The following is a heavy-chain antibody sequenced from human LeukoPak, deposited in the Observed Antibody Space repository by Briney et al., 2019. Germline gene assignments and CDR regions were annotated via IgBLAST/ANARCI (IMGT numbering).Heavy chain of an antibody. CDR3: ARDPPFYYDSSGLDY. J-gene: IGHJ4*02. D-gene: IGHD3-22*01. V-gene: IGHV3-7*01. CDR2: IKPDGSNK. Sequence: GGSLRLSCVASAFTFRTYWMSWVRQAPGKGLEWVAMIKPDGSNKYYADSVKGRFTISRDNSKNTLYLQMNSLRAEDTAVYYCARDPPFYYDSSGLDYWGQGTLVTVSS. CDR1: AFTFRTYW.